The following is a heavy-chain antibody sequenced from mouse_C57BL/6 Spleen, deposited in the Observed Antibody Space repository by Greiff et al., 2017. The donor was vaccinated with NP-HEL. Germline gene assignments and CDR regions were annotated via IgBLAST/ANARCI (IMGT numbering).Heavy chain of an antibody. CDR3: ARPLYYDYGGYFDY. D-gene: IGHD2-4*01. J-gene: IGHJ2*01. Sequence: VQLQQSGAELARPGASVKLSCKASGYTFTSYGISWVKQRTGQGLEWIGEIYPRSGNTYYNEKFKGKATLTAYKSSSTAYMELRSLTSEDSAVYFCARPLYYDYGGYFDYWGQGTTLTVSS. CDR1: GYTFTSYG. V-gene: IGHV1-81*01. CDR2: IYPRSGNT.